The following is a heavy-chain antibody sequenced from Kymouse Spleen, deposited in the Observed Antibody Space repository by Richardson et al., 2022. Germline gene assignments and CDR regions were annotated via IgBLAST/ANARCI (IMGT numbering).Heavy chain of an antibody. CDR3: ARPLGYCSSTSCYYYYGMDV. J-gene: IGHJ6*02. D-gene: IGHD2-2*02. CDR1: GYTFTSYA. CDR2: INAGNGNT. Sequence: QVQLVQSGAEVKKPGASVKVSCKASGYTFTSYAMHWVRQAPGQRLEWMGWINAGNGNTKYSQKFQGRVTITRDTSASTAYMELSSLRSEDTAVYYCARPLGYCSSTSCYYYYGMDVWGQGTTVTVSS. V-gene: IGHV1-3*01.